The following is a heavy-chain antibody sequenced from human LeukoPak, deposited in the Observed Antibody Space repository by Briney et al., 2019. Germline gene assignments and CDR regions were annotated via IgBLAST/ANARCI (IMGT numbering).Heavy chain of an antibody. CDR1: GDSISSYY. Sequence: SETLSLTCTVSGDSISSYYWSWIRQPPGKGLEWLGYIHYSGSTTYNPSLKSRVTISVDTSKNQFSLRLSSVTAADTAVYYCAREGGYGSGFLAYWGQGALVTVSS. V-gene: IGHV4-59*01. D-gene: IGHD3-10*01. CDR3: AREGGYGSGFLAY. J-gene: IGHJ4*02. CDR2: IHYSGST.